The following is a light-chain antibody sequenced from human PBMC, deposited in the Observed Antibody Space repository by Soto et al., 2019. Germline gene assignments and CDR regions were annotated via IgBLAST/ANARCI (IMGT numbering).Light chain of an antibody. CDR1: QSLLQSNGYNY. CDR2: LGS. J-gene: IGKJ2*01. Sequence: DIVMTQSPLSLPVTPGEPASISCRSSQSLLQSNGYNYLDWYLQKPGQSPQLLIYLGSNRASGVPDRFSGSGSGTDFTLKISRVEAEDVGVYYCMQALQTPLAFGQGTKLEIK. CDR3: MQALQTPLA. V-gene: IGKV2-28*01.